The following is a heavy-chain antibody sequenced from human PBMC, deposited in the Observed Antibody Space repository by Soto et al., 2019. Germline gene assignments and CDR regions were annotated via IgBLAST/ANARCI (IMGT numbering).Heavy chain of an antibody. J-gene: IGHJ4*02. CDR3: ARVPDY. CDR1: GASISIGTDY. V-gene: IGHV4-39*07. CDR2: IYHSGST. Sequence: PSETLSLTCSVSGASISIGTDYWGWIRQPPGKGLEWIGYIYHSGSTYYNPSLKSRVTISVDRSKNQFSLKLSSVTAADTAVYYCARVPDYWGQGILVTVSS. D-gene: IGHD2-2*01.